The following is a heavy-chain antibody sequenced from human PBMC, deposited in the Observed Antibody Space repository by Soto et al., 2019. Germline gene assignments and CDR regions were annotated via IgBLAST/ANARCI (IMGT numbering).Heavy chain of an antibody. D-gene: IGHD3-10*01. Sequence: GGSLRLSCAASGFTFSDYYMSWIRQAPGKGLEWVSYISSSGSTIYYADSVKGRFTISRDNAKNSLYLQMNSLGAEDTAVYYCARDGITMVRGVPPAVYYYYYMDVWGKGTTVTVSS. CDR3: ARDGITMVRGVPPAVYYYYYMDV. CDR1: GFTFSDYY. V-gene: IGHV3-11*01. J-gene: IGHJ6*03. CDR2: ISSSGSTI.